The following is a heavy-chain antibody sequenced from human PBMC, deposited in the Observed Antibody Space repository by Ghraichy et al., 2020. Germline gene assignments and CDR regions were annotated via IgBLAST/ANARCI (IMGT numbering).Heavy chain of an antibody. D-gene: IGHD1-26*01. J-gene: IGHJ5*02. V-gene: IGHV4-59*01. CDR2: IHSRGDN. Sequence: SETLSLTCTVSGGSISSFFWSWIRQSPEKGLEWIGNIHSRGDNNYNPSLKSRVTISLDTSRNQFSLNLTSVTAADTAVYYCARTWSASYCDPWGQGTLVTVSS. CDR1: GGSISSFF. CDR3: ARTWSASYCDP.